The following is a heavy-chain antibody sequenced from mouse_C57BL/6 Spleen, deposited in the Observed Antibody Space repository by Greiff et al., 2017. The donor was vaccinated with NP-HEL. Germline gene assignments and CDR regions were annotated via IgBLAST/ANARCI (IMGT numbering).Heavy chain of an antibody. J-gene: IGHJ4*01. Sequence: EVKLLESGAELVRPGASVKLSCTASGFNIKDYYMHWVKQRPEQGLEWIGRIDPEDGDTEYAPKFQGKATMTADTSSNTAYLQLSSLTSEDTAVYYCTTGDGTTRAMDYWGQGTSVTVSS. D-gene: IGHD1-1*01. CDR2: IDPEDGDT. V-gene: IGHV14-1*01. CDR1: GFNIKDYY. CDR3: TTGDGTTRAMDY.